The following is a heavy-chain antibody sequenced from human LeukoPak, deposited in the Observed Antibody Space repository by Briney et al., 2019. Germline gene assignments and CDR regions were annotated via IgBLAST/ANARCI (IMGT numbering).Heavy chain of an antibody. CDR3: ARRYCSSTTCTLDY. V-gene: IGHV3-23*01. Sequence: PGGSLRLSCAASGFTFSSYAMSWVRQAPGKGLEWVSAISGSGGSTSYADSVKGRFTLSRDNSKDTLYLQMNSLRAEDTAVYYCARRYCSSTTCTLDYWGQGTLVTVSS. CDR1: GFTFSSYA. D-gene: IGHD2-2*01. CDR2: ISGSGGST. J-gene: IGHJ4*02.